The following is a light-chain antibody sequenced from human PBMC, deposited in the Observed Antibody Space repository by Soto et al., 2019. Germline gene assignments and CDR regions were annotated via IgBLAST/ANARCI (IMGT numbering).Light chain of an antibody. CDR2: GAS. CDR3: YQYGRSPPYT. V-gene: IGKV3-20*01. J-gene: IGKJ2*01. CDR1: HIVSNSY. Sequence: EIVLTQSPGTLSLSPGERATLSCRASHIVSNSYLAWYQQKPGQAPRLLIYGASSRATGIPDRFSGSGSGTDFTLTISRLEPEDFAAYYCYQYGRSPPYTFGQGTARES.